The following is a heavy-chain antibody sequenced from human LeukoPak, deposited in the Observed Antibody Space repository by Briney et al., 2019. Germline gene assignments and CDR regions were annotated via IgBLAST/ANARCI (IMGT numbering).Heavy chain of an antibody. CDR2: INHGGGT. D-gene: IGHD2/OR15-2a*01. CDR1: GGSVSRTNYY. J-gene: IGHJ2*01. Sequence: SETPSLTCTVSGGSVSRTNYYWAWIRQPPGKGLEWIATINHGGGTHHNPSLKSRLTIAVDTATNDFSPKLSSVTAADTAVYYCAKGEYWVRFWGRGTLVTVSS. V-gene: IGHV4-39*02. CDR3: AKGEYWVRF.